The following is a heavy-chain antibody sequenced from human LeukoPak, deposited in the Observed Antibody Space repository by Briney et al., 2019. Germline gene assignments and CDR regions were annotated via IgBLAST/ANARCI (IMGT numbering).Heavy chain of an antibody. CDR2: ISSSSSYI. CDR3: ARDRGPYYDSSGQSNY. V-gene: IGHV3-21*01. Sequence: GGSLGLSCAASGFTFSSYSMNWVRQAPGKGLEWVSSISSSSSYIYYADSVKGRFTISRDNAKNSLYLQMNSLRAEDTAVYYCARDRGPYYDSSGQSNYWGQGTLVTVSS. J-gene: IGHJ4*02. D-gene: IGHD3-22*01. CDR1: GFTFSSYS.